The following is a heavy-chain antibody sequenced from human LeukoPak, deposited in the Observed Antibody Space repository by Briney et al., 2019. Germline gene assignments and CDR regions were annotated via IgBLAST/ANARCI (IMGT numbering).Heavy chain of an antibody. CDR3: ARVVNYYDSSGYLCY. CDR1: GYTFTGYY. Sequence: ASVKVSCKASGYTFTGYYMHWVRQAPGQGLEWMGWINPNSGGTNYAQKFQGRVTMTRDTSISTAYMELSRLRSDDTAVYYCARVVNYYDSSGYLCYWGRGTLVTVSS. D-gene: IGHD3-22*01. V-gene: IGHV1-2*02. J-gene: IGHJ4*02. CDR2: INPNSGGT.